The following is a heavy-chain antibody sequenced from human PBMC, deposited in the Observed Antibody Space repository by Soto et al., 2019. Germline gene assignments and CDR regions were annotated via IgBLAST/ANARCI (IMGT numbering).Heavy chain of an antibody. CDR3: ARHPRVGPAAMGSSYYGMDV. V-gene: IGHV5-10-1*01. Sequence: GESLKISCKGSGYSFTSYWISWVRQMPGKGLEWMGRIDPSDSYTNYSPSFQGHVTISADKSISTAYLQWSSLKASDTAMYYCARHPRVGPAAMGSSYYGMDVWGQGTKVTVSS. J-gene: IGHJ6*02. CDR1: GYSFTSYW. D-gene: IGHD2-2*01. CDR2: IDPSDSYT.